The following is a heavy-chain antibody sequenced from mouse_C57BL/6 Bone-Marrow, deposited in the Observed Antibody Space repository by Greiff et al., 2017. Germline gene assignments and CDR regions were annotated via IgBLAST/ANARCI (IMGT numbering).Heavy chain of an antibody. J-gene: IGHJ1*03. V-gene: IGHV14-4*01. D-gene: IGHD2-4*01. CDR3: TVTTDYDYDYWYFDV. Sequence: VQLQQSGAELVRPGASVKLSCTASGFNIKDDYMHWVKQRPEQGLEWIGWIDPENGDTEYASKFQGKATITADTSSNTAYLQLSSLTSEDTAVYYCTVTTDYDYDYWYFDVWGTGTTVTVSS. CDR2: IDPENGDT. CDR1: GFNIKDDY.